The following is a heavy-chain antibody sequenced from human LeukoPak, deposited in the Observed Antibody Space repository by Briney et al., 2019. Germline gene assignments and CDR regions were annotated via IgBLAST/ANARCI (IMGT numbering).Heavy chain of an antibody. CDR3: AKASRYSGSFPPDY. CDR1: RFTFSNYV. V-gene: IGHV3-23*01. Sequence: GGSLRLSCAASRFTFSNYVMSWVRQASGKGLEWVSSIIGSGGSTYYAASVKGRFTISRDDSKNTLYLQMDSLRAKDTAIYYCAKASRYSGSFPPDYWGQGTLVTVSS. J-gene: IGHJ4*02. D-gene: IGHD1-26*01. CDR2: IIGSGGST.